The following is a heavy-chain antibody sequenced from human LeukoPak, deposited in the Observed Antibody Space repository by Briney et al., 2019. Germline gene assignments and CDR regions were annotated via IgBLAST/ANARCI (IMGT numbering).Heavy chain of an antibody. Sequence: SETLSLTCAVYGGSFSGYYWSWIRQPPGKGLEWIGEINHSGSTNYNPSLKSRVTISVDTSKNQFSLKLSSVTAADTAVYYCARRDVRGRGYYYYDSWGAFDIWGQGTMVTVSS. D-gene: IGHD3-22*01. J-gene: IGHJ3*02. CDR1: GGSFSGYY. CDR3: ARRDVRGRGYYYYDSWGAFDI. CDR2: INHSGST. V-gene: IGHV4-34*01.